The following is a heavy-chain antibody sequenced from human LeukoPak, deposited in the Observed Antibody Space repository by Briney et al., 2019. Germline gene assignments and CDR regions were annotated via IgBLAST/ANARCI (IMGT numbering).Heavy chain of an antibody. CDR2: INPSGGST. CDR3: ARGAEGGYGY. J-gene: IGHJ4*02. CDR1: GYTFTIYY. Sequence: ASVTVSFKASGYTFTIYYMHWVRQAPGQGREWMGIINPSGGSTSYAQKFQGRVTMTRDTSTSTVYMELSSLRSEDTAVYYCARGAEGGYGYWGQGTLVTVSS. D-gene: IGHD5-12*01. V-gene: IGHV1-46*01.